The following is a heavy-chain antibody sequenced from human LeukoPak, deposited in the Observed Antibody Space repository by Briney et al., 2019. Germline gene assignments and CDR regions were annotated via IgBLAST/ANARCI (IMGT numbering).Heavy chain of an antibody. CDR2: IYCSGST. V-gene: IGHV4-39*01. J-gene: IGHJ4*02. CDR3: ASITMIVVENYFDY. Sequence: PSETLSLTCTVSGGSISSSSYYWGWIRQPPGKGLEWIGSIYCSGSTYYNPSLKSRVTISVDTSKNQFSLKLSSVTAADTAVYYCASITMIVVENYFDYWGQGTLVTVSS. CDR1: GGSISSSSYY. D-gene: IGHD3-22*01.